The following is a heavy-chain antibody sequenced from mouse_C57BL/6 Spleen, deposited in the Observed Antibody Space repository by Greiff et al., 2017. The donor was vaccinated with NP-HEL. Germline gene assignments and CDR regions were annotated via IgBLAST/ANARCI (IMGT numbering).Heavy chain of an antibody. CDR3: ARETTGPYDYDY. D-gene: IGHD1-1*01. CDR1: GYTFTSYW. J-gene: IGHJ2*01. Sequence: QVQLQQSGAELVRPGSSVKLSCKASGYTFTSYWMHWVKQRPGQGLEWIGMIHPNSGSTIYNEKFKSKATLTVDKSSSTAYMQLSSLTAEDSAGDYCARETTGPYDYDYWGQGTTLTVSS. V-gene: IGHV1-64*01. CDR2: IHPNSGST.